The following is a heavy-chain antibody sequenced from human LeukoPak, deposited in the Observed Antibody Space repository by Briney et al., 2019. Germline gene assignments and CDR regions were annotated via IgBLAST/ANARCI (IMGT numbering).Heavy chain of an antibody. CDR3: ASIVGSETYHYYVDV. CDR1: GGSISSYY. Sequence: PSETLSLTCTVSGGSISSYYWNWIRQPPGKGLEWIGYIYYSGSTNYNPSLKSRVTISVDTSKNQFSLKLSSVTAADTAVYYCASIVGSETYHYYVDVWGRGTTVTVSS. V-gene: IGHV4-59*01. CDR2: IYYSGST. J-gene: IGHJ6*03. D-gene: IGHD3-10*01.